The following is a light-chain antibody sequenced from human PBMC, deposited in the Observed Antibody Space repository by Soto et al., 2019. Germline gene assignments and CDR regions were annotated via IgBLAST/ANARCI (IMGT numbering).Light chain of an antibody. CDR1: QSIVSS. CDR3: QQSYTTPLN. V-gene: IGKV1-39*01. J-gene: IGKJ4*01. Sequence: DIQMTQSPSSLSASVGDRVTITCRASQSIVSSLNWYQQKPGEAPKLLIYAASSLQSGVPSRFSGSGAGPDFTLTISSLQPEDFATYYCQQSYTTPLNFGGGTKVEIK. CDR2: AAS.